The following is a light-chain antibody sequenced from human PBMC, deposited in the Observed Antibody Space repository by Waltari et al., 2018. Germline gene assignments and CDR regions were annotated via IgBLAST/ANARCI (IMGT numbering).Light chain of an antibody. CDR1: QSVGKY. CDR3: QMYVNLPAT. CDR2: HPS. J-gene: IGKJ1*01. V-gene: IGKV3-20*01. Sequence: EIVLTQSPDTLSLSPGERATLSCRASQSVGKYLAWYQQKPGQAPRLLIYHPSTRATGIPDRFRGSGSGTDFSLTISRLEPEDFAVYHCQMYVNLPATFGQGTKVEI.